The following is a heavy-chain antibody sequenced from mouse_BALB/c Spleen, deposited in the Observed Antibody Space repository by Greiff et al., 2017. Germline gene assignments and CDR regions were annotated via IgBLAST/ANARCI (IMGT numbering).Heavy chain of an antibody. CDR1: GFTFSSYA. CDR2: ISSGGST. V-gene: IGHV5-6-5*01. D-gene: IGHD1-1*01. CDR3: ARGMDYGSSYVGYFDV. J-gene: IGHJ1*01. Sequence: DVKLVESGGGLVKPGGSLKHSCAASGFTFSSYAMSWVRQTPEKRLEWVASISSGGSTYYPDSVKGRFTISRDNARNILYLQMSSLRSEDTAMYYCARGMDYGSSYVGYFDVWGAGTTVTVSS.